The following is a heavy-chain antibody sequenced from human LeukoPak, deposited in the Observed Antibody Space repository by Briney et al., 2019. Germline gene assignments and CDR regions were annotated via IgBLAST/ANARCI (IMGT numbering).Heavy chain of an antibody. Sequence: GGSLRLSCAASGFTFSGSALHWVRQASGKGLEWVGRIRSTANGYATTYAASVKGRFTISRDDSKNTAYLQMDSLKTEDTAVYYCAGNYYGSGSYADFDYWGQGTLVTVSS. CDR2: IRSTANGYAT. J-gene: IGHJ4*02. CDR1: GFTFSGSA. V-gene: IGHV3-73*01. D-gene: IGHD3-10*01. CDR3: AGNYYGSGSYADFDY.